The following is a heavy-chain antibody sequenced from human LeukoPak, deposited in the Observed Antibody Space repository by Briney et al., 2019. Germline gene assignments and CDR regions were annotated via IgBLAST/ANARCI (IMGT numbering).Heavy chain of an antibody. D-gene: IGHD3-22*01. J-gene: IGHJ4*02. CDR2: ISSSSSYI. CDR3: ARDFHYYDSGGYSPPFDY. Sequence: PGGSLRLSCAASGFTFSSYSMNWVRQAPGKGLEWVSSISSSSSYIYYADSVKGRFTISRDNAKNSLYLQMNSLRAEDTAVYYCARDFHYYDSGGYSPPFDYWGQGTLVTVSS. CDR1: GFTFSSYS. V-gene: IGHV3-21*01.